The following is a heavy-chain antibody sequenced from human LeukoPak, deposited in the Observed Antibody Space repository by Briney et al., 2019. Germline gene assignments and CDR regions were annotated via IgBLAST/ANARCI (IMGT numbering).Heavy chain of an antibody. CDR1: GGSFSGFY. D-gene: IGHD2-2*01. CDR2: INHSGST. Sequence: SETLSLTCAVYGGSFSGFYWSWIRQPPGKGLEWIGKINHSGSTDCNPSLKSRVTMSVDTSKNQFSLKLSFVTAADTAVYYCARVKPAAYAFDIWGQGTMVTVSS. V-gene: IGHV4-34*01. J-gene: IGHJ3*02. CDR3: ARVKPAAYAFDI.